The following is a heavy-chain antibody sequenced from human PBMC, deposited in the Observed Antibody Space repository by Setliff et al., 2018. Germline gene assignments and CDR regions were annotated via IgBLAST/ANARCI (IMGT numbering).Heavy chain of an antibody. D-gene: IGHD3-22*01. Sequence: ASVKVSCKASGYIFKSYGISWVRQAPGQGLEWMGWINNYNMNTNYPQKFLGRVTVTTDTSTGTAYMELGSLTSDDTAIYYCARINFYVSSGYYYAPDYWGPGTLVTVSS. V-gene: IGHV1-18*01. CDR3: ARINFYVSSGYYYAPDY. J-gene: IGHJ4*02. CDR2: INNYNMNT. CDR1: GYIFKSYG.